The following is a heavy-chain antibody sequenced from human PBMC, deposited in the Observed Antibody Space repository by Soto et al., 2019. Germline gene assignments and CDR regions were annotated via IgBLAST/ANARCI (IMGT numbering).Heavy chain of an antibody. J-gene: IGHJ4*02. CDR3: ASGDSNRWFSFAY. CDR2: IYYSGNT. Sequence: NPSETLSLTCTVSGGSISSPGYYWSWIRQYPGKGLEWIGYIYYSGNTYYNPSLKSRVTISIDTSKSQFSLKLNAVTAADTAMYYCASGDSNRWFSFAYWGQGTLVTRLL. D-gene: IGHD6-13*01. V-gene: IGHV4-31*03. CDR1: GGSISSPGYY.